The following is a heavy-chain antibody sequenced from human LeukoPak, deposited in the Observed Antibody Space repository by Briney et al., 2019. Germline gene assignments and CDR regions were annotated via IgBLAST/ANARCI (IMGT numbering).Heavy chain of an antibody. J-gene: IGHJ6*03. Sequence: GGSLRLSCAASGFTFSSYSMNWVRQAPGKGLEWVAFIRYDGSNKYYADSVKGRFTISRDNSKNTLYLQMNTLRAEDTAIYYCAKDRGGYCSGDRCYYYYYYMDVWGKGTTVTVSS. D-gene: IGHD2-15*01. CDR1: GFTFSSYS. CDR2: IRYDGSNK. CDR3: AKDRGGYCSGDRCYYYYYYMDV. V-gene: IGHV3-30*02.